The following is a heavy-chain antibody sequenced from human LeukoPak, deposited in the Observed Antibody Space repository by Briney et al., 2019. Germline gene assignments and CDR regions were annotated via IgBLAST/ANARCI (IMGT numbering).Heavy chain of an antibody. V-gene: IGHV3-74*01. J-gene: IGHJ4*02. CDR1: GFTFSSYW. CDR2: INTDGSRT. D-gene: IGHD3-22*01. CDR3: ARTYFYESSGYEGY. Sequence: RGSLRLSCAASGFTFSSYWMHWVRQAPGKGLVWVSRINTDGSRTDYADSVKGRFTISRDNAKNTLYLQMNSLRAEDTAVYYCARTYFYESSGYEGYWGQGTLVTVSS.